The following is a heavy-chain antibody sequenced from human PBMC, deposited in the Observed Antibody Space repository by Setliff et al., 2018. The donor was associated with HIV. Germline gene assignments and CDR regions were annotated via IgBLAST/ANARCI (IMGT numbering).Heavy chain of an antibody. CDR3: AKEDQRVTSVDY. CDR2: IRLDGSDK. Sequence: PGGSLRLSCAASGFTFRNYGMHWVRQAPGKGLEWVAFIRLDGSDKFYADSVKGRFTIFRDNSKNTLFLQMNSLRSADTAVYYCAKEDQRVTSVDYWGQGTPVTVSS. V-gene: IGHV3-30*02. CDR1: GFTFRNYG. D-gene: IGHD2-2*01. J-gene: IGHJ4*02.